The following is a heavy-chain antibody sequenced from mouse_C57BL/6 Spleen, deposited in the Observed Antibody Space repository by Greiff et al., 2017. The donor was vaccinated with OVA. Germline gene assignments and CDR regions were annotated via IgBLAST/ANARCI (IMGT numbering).Heavy chain of an antibody. V-gene: IGHV1-76*01. CDR1: GYTFTDYY. CDR3: ARGAWDESFAY. D-gene: IGHD4-1*01. CDR2: IYPGSGNT. Sequence: QVQLQQSGAELVRPGASVKLSCKASGYTFTDYYINWVKQRPGQGLEWIARIYPGSGNTYYNEKFKGKATLTAEKSSSTAYMQLSRLTSEDSAVYFCARGAWDESFAYWGQGTLVTVSA. J-gene: IGHJ3*01.